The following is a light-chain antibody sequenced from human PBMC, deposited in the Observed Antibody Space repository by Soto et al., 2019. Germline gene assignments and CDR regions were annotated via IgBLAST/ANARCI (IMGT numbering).Light chain of an antibody. J-gene: IGLJ2*01. Sequence: QAVLTQPPSVSGAPGQRVSISCTGSSSNSGAGYDVHWYQQLPGTAPKLLIYGNSNRPSGVPDRFSGSKSGTSASLAITGLQAEDEADYYCQSYASSPSGSVVFGGGTKLTVL. CDR1: SSNSGAGYD. CDR2: GNS. CDR3: QSYASSPSGSVV. V-gene: IGLV1-40*01.